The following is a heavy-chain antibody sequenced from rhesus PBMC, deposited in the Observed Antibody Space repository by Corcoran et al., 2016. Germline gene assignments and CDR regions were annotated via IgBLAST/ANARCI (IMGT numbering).Heavy chain of an antibody. J-gene: IGHJ4*01. CDR1: GGSISDSY. V-gene: IGHV4-92*01. CDR2: ISGSGGGT. Sequence: QVQLQESGPGVVKPSETLSLTCAVYGGSISDSYRWSWLRQPPGKGLEWIGRISGSGGGTDYNPSLKSRVTISTDTSKNQFSLKLSSVTAADTAVYYCARSLYWYIFDYWGRGVLVTVSS. D-gene: IGHD2-21*01. CDR3: ARSLYWYIFDY.